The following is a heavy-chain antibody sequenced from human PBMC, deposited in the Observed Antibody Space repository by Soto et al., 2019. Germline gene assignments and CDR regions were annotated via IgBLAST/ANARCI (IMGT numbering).Heavy chain of an antibody. CDR3: AKDLYDSSGYYHYYYYGMDV. CDR2: ISWDGGST. J-gene: IGHJ6*02. D-gene: IGHD3-22*01. V-gene: IGHV3-43*01. Sequence: PGGSLRLSCAASGFTFDDYTMHWVRQAPGKGLEWVSLISWDGGSTYYADSVKGRFTISRDNSKNSLYPQMNSLRTEDTALYYCAKDLYDSSGYYHYYYYGMDVWGQGTTVTVSS. CDR1: GFTFDDYT.